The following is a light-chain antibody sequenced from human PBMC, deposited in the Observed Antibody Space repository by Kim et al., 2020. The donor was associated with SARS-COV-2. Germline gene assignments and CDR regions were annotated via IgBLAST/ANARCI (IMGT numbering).Light chain of an antibody. CDR3: SAYTSGSTPGV. CDR1: SSVFGGYNL. Sequence: SITISCTGTSSVFGGYNLVPWYQQHPGKAPKLMIYDVSNRLSEVSNRFSGSKSGNTAYLTISGLQADEEADYYCSAYTSGSTPGVFGGGTQLTVL. CDR2: DVS. J-gene: IGLJ2*01. V-gene: IGLV2-14*03.